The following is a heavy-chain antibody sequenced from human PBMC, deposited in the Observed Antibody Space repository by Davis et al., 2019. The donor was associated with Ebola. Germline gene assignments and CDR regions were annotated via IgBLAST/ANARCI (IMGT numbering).Heavy chain of an antibody. J-gene: IGHJ6*02. CDR1: GFTFSGSA. CDR2: IRSKANSYAT. V-gene: IGHV3-73*01. D-gene: IGHD6-13*01. Sequence: GGSLRLSCAASGFTFSGSAMHWVRQASGKGLEWVGRIRSKANSYATAYAASVKGRFTISRDDSKNTAYLQMNSLKTEDTAVYYCTTDRLIAAAGYNQYYYYGMDVWGQGTTVTVSS. CDR3: TTDRLIAAAGYNQYYYYGMDV.